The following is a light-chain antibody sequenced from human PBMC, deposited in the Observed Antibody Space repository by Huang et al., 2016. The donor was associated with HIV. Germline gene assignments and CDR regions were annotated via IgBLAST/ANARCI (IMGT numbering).Light chain of an antibody. CDR2: DTS. CDR3: QQRSSGVT. V-gene: IGKV3-11*01. J-gene: IGKJ4*01. CDR1: QSVGNY. Sequence: IVLTQSPAPLSWYPGERVTLSCRASQSVGNYIAWYQQHPGQSPKLLIYDTSNRATGTPGRFSGSGSGTDFTLTISSLQSEDFAVYYCQQRSSGVTFGGGTKVQVK.